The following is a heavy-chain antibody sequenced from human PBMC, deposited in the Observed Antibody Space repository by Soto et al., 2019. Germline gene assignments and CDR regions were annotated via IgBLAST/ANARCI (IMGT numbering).Heavy chain of an antibody. CDR2: IYYSGST. CDR1: GGSISSSSYY. CDR3: ARQGYGDYGWFDP. Sequence: QLQLQESGPGLVKPSETLSLTCTVSGGSISSSSYYWGWIRQPPGKGLEWIGSIYYSGSTYYNPSLMRRVTISVDTSKNQFSLKLSSVAAADTAVYYCARQGYGDYGWFDPWGQGTLVTVSS. J-gene: IGHJ5*02. V-gene: IGHV4-39*01. D-gene: IGHD4-17*01.